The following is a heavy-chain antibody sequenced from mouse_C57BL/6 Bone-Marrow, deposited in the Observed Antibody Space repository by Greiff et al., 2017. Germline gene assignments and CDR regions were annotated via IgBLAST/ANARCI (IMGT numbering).Heavy chain of an antibody. Sequence: QVQLQQPGAELVMPGASVKLSCKASGYTFTSSWMHWVKQRPGQGLEWIGEIDPSDSYTNYNQQFKGKSTLTVDKSSSTAYMQLSSLTSEDSAVYYCARSDYYGSSYEDAMDYWGQGTSVTVSS. CDR1: GYTFTSSW. D-gene: IGHD1-1*01. V-gene: IGHV1-69*01. CDR3: ARSDYYGSSYEDAMDY. CDR2: IDPSDSYT. J-gene: IGHJ4*01.